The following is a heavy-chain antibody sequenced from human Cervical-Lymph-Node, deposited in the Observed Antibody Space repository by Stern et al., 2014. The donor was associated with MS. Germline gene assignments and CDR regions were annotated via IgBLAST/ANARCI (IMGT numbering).Heavy chain of an antibody. V-gene: IGHV3-21*01. CDR2: ISSDSTYI. Sequence: EVQLVESGGGLVKPGGSLRLSCVVSGFTFSSYTMNWVRQAPGKWLESVSSISSDSTYIYYADSLKGRFTISRDNAKNSLYLQMNSLRAEDTAVYYCARDPGSSSGYWGQGTLVTVSS. CDR3: ARDPGSSSGY. CDR1: GFTFSSYT. J-gene: IGHJ4*02. D-gene: IGHD6-6*01.